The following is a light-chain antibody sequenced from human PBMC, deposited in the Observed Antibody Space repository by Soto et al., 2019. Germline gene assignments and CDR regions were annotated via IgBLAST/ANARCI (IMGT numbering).Light chain of an antibody. CDR3: QQYGSSPET. CDR2: GAS. V-gene: IGKV3-20*01. J-gene: IGKJ1*01. CDR1: QSVSSSY. Sequence: PGARATLSCRASQSVSSSYLAWYQQKPGQDPRLLIYGASSGATGIPDRFSGSGSGTDFTLTISRLEPEDFAVSYCQQYGSSPETFGQGTKVEVK.